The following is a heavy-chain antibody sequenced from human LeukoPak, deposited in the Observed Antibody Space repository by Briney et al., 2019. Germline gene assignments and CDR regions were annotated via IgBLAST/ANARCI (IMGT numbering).Heavy chain of an antibody. CDR3: ANDLYYYGSGSYFDY. D-gene: IGHD3-10*01. J-gene: IGHJ4*02. V-gene: IGHV3-7*01. CDR2: IKRDGSEK. CDR1: GFTFSSYW. Sequence: AGGSLRLSCVASGFTFSSYWMSWVRQAPGKGLEWVANIKRDGSEKYYVDSVKGRFTISRDNAESSLYLQMNSLRAEDTAVYYCANDLYYYGSGSYFDYWGQGTLVTVSS.